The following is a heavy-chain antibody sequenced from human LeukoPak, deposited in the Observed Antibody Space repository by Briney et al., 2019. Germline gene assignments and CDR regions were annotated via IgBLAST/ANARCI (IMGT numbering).Heavy chain of an antibody. D-gene: IGHD3-16*01. CDR1: GGSISGVY. CDR2: VHTSGST. CDR3: TRRRGGWGEGEFDF. V-gene: IGHV4-4*09. Sequence: SETLSLTCTVSGGSISGVYWNWIRQPPRKGLEWVGYVHTSGSTSFNPSLKSRLSFSIDTSKNQVSLRLSSVTATDTAVYYCTRRRGGWGEGEFDFWGQGIPVTVST. J-gene: IGHJ4*02.